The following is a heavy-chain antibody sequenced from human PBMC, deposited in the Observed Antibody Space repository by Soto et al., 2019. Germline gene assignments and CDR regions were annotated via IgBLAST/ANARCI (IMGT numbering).Heavy chain of an antibody. CDR2: IWYDGSNE. CDR3: AXDRXGSGWYDYFDY. V-gene: IGHV3-33*01. Sequence: QVQLVESGGGVVQPGRSLRLSCAASGFTFSSYGMHWVRQAPGKGLEWVAVIWYDGSNENYADSVKGRFTISRDNSKNTLYLQMNSLRAEXTALXYXAXDRXGSGWYDYFDYWGQGTLVTVSS. D-gene: IGHD6-19*01. CDR1: GFTFSSYG. J-gene: IGHJ4*02.